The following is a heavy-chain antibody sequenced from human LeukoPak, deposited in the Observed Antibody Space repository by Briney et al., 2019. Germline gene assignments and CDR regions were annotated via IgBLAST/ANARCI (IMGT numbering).Heavy chain of an antibody. CDR1: GGSFSGYY. D-gene: IGHD6-13*01. J-gene: IGHJ4*02. CDR2: IYTSGST. V-gene: IGHV4-59*10. Sequence: SETLSLTCAVYGGSFSGYYWSWIRQPAGKGLEWIGRIYTSGSTNYNPSLKSRVTMSVDTSKNQFSLKLSSVTAADTAVYYCARGNSGYSSSWLDYWGQGTLVTVSS. CDR3: ARGNSGYSSSWLDY.